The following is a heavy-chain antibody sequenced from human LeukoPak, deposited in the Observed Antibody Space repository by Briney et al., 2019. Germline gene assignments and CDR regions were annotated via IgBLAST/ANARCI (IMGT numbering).Heavy chain of an antibody. CDR1: GFTFSSFG. CDR3: SRGGYGDYNNWFDP. Sequence: GGSLRLSCAASGFTFSSFGMHWVRQAPGKGLEWVADIWYNGSNKYYAESVKGRFTISRDNSKNTLYLQMNSLRAEDTVVYYCSRGGYGDYNNWFDPWGQGTLVIVSS. CDR2: IWYNGSNK. D-gene: IGHD4-17*01. J-gene: IGHJ5*02. V-gene: IGHV3-33*01.